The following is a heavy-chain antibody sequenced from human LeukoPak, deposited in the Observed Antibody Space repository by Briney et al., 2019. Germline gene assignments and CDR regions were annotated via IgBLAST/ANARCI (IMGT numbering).Heavy chain of an antibody. CDR1: GFTFSSNA. V-gene: IGHV3-53*01. J-gene: IGHJ3*02. D-gene: IGHD3-22*01. CDR3: ARGGRGSAAVVAPRSFDI. Sequence: GGSLRLSCAASGFTFSSNAMSWVRQAPGKGLEWVSVTYTGGNSYYAGSVQGRFIISRDISKNTLYLQMNNLRAEDSAPYYCARGGRGSAAVVAPRSFDIWGQGTMVTVSS. CDR2: TYTGGNS.